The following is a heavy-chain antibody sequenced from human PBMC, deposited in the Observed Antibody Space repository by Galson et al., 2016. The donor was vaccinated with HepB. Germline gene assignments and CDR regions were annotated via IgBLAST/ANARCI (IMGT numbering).Heavy chain of an antibody. CDR1: SGSVSASSSY. V-gene: IGHV4-39*01. CDR3: SGGVGYCSDAICYPEGPSTF. Sequence: SETLSLTCNVSSGSVSASSSYWAWIRQPPGKELEWIATIFYSGNTYYNPSLRSRVTTSTDTSKNQVSLTLKSVTAADTAFYYCSGGVGYCSDAICYPEGPSTFWGQGALVTVSS. J-gene: IGHJ4*02. D-gene: IGHD2-15*01. CDR2: IFYSGNT.